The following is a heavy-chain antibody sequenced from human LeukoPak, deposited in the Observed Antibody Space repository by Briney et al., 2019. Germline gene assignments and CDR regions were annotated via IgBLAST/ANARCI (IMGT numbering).Heavy chain of an antibody. CDR1: GYTFTSYD. D-gene: IGHD2-21*02. V-gene: IGHV1-46*01. CDR3: AKSDPHPDYYYYMDV. CDR2: INPSGGST. Sequence: ASVKVSCKASGYTFTSYDINWVRQAPGQGLEWMGIINPSGGSTSYAQKFQGRVTMTRDMSTSTVYMELSSLRSEDTAVYYCAKSDPHPDYYYYMDVWGKGTTVTVSS. J-gene: IGHJ6*03.